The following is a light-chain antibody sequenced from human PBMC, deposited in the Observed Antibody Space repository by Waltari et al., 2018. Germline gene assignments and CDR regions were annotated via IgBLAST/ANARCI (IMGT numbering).Light chain of an antibody. J-gene: IGKJ2*01. V-gene: IGKV1-39*01. CDR2: AAV. CDR3: QQSYNTPYT. Sequence: DIQMTQSPSSLSASVGDRVNITCRASESIINYLNWYQQKPGKAPKLLIYAAVSLQSGVPSGFRGSGSGTDFTLTISNLQVEDFATYYCQQSYNTPYTFGQGTKLDIK. CDR1: ESIINY.